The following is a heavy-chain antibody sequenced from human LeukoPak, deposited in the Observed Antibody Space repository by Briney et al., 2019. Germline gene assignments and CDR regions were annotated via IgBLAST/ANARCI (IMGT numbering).Heavy chain of an antibody. Sequence: GGSLRLSCAASGFSFSSYGMHWVRQAPGKGLEWVAVIWYDGSKKYYADSVKGRFTISRDNSRNTLYLQMKSLRVEDTTVYYCASDSIPLAESYYPHYGLDVCGQGPTVSVSS. D-gene: IGHD3-10*01. CDR2: IWYDGSKK. CDR1: GFSFSSYG. V-gene: IGHV3-33*01. CDR3: ASDSIPLAESYYPHYGLDV. J-gene: IGHJ6*02.